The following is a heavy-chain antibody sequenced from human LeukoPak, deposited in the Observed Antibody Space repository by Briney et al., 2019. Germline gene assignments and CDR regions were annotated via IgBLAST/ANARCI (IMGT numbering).Heavy chain of an antibody. CDR1: GYTFTDYY. V-gene: IGHV1-2*02. D-gene: IGHD2-21*02. CDR3: ARAKVVTADFFDY. CDR2: INPKSGGT. J-gene: IGHJ4*02. Sequence: ASVKVSCKSSGYTFTDYYMHWVRQAPGQGLEWMGWINPKSGGTNYAQNFQGRVTMTRNTSISTAYMELSRLRSDDTAVYYCARAKVVTADFFDYWGQGTLVTVSS.